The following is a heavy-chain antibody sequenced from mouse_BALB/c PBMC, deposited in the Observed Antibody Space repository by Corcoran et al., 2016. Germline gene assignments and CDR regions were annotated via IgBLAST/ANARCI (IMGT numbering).Heavy chain of an antibody. CDR3: ARWEWYFDV. Sequence: EVQLQQSGAELVMPGASVKLSCTASGFNINDPSMHWVKQRPEQGLEWIGRIDPANGNTKYDPKFQGKATITADTSSNTAYLQLSSLTSEDTAVYYCARWEWYFDVVGAGTTVTVSS. CDR2: IDPANGNT. CDR1: GFNINDPS. D-gene: IGHD4-1*01. J-gene: IGHJ1*01. V-gene: IGHV14-3*02.